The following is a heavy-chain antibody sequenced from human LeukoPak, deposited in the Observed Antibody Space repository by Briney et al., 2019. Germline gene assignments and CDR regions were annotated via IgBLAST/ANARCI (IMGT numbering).Heavy chain of an antibody. CDR1: GLSRKTVGLG. CDR3: AQGSGNYAFDH. CDR2: LNFDDDK. J-gene: IGHJ4*02. D-gene: IGHD4-11*01. V-gene: IGHV2-70*04. Sequence: ESGVAVAKPTQTRTLSCTFSGLSRKTVGLGVGWIREPPGKAREWLARLNFDDDKFYNTYLKTRLTISKETSKNQVVLTMTNMDPADTATYYCAQGSGNYAFDHWGQGTLVTVSS.